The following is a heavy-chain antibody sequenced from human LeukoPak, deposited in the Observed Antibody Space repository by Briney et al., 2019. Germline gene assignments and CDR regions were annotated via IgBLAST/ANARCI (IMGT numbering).Heavy chain of an antibody. CDR1: GFTFDDYA. D-gene: IGHD3-22*01. CDR3: AKGLYYYDSSGSTFDY. CDR2: ISWNSGSI. J-gene: IGHJ4*02. V-gene: IGHV3-9*01. Sequence: GGSLRLSCAASGFTFDDYAMHWVRQAPGKGLEWVSGISWNSGSIGYADSVKGRFTISRDNAKNSLYLQMNSLRAEDTALYYCAKGLYYYDSSGSTFDYWGQGTLVTVSS.